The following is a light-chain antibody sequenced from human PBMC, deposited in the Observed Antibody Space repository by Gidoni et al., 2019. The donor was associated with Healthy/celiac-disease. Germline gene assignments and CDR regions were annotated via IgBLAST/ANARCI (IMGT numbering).Light chain of an antibody. CDR2: DAS. CDR3: QQYDNRPRST. CDR1: QDISNY. V-gene: IGKV1-33*01. Sequence: DIQMTQSPSSLSASVGDRVTITCQASQDISNYLNWYQQKQGKAPKLLIYDASNFVTGVPSRCSGSGSGTEFSFTISRLQPEDIATDYCQQYDNRPRSTFGGGTKVEIK. J-gene: IGKJ4*01.